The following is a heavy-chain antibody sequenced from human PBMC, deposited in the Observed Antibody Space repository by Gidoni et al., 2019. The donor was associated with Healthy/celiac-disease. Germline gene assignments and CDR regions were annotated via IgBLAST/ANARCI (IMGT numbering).Heavy chain of an antibody. V-gene: IGHV3-30*04. CDR3: ARDQYYYDSSGNSNRWYWYFDL. CDR1: GFTFSSYA. Sequence: QVQLVESGGGVVQPGRSLRLSCAASGFTFSSYAMHWVRQAPGKGLEWVAVISYDGSNKYYADSVKGRFTISRDNSKNTLYLQMNSLRAEDTAVYYCARDQYYYDSSGNSNRWYWYFDLWGRGTLVTVSS. D-gene: IGHD3-22*01. CDR2: ISYDGSNK. J-gene: IGHJ2*01.